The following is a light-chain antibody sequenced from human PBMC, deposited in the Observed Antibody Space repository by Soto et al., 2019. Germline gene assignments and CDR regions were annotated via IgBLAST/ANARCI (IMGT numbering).Light chain of an antibody. CDR3: AAWDDSLPGPV. V-gene: IGLV1-44*01. CDR1: SSNIGSNT. J-gene: IGLJ2*01. CDR2: STN. Sequence: QSVLTQPPSASGTPGQRVTISCSGSSSNIGSNTVNWYQQLPGTAPKLLVYSTNQRPSGVPDLFSVSKSGTSSSMAISGLQYEDETDYYCAAWDDSLPGPVFGGGTNVTF.